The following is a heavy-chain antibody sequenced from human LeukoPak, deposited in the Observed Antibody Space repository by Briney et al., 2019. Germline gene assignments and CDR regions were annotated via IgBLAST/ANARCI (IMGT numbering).Heavy chain of an antibody. CDR1: GGSINSGAYY. CDR3: ARVSLSAFDP. J-gene: IGHJ5*02. V-gene: IGHV4-31*03. Sequence: SETLSLTCTVSGGSINSGAYYWTWIRQHPGKGMEWIVHIYYSGSPYYNPSLKSRVTISEDTSKNQFSLNLNSVTAADTAVYYCARVSLSAFDPWGQGTLVTVSS. CDR2: IYYSGSP. D-gene: IGHD2-2*01.